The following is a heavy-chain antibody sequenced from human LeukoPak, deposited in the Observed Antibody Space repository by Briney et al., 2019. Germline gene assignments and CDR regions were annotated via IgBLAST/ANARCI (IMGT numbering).Heavy chain of an antibody. CDR2: ISANGGGT. D-gene: IGHD2-15*01. CDR3: AKATKSIVVDNYFDY. Sequence: GGSLRLSCSASGFTFSNYAMSWVRQAPGKGLEWVSSISANGGGTYYADSVKGRFTVSRDNSQNTLYLQMNSLRAEDTAVYYCAKATKSIVVDNYFDYWGQGALVTVSS. V-gene: IGHV3-23*01. CDR1: GFTFSNYA. J-gene: IGHJ4*02.